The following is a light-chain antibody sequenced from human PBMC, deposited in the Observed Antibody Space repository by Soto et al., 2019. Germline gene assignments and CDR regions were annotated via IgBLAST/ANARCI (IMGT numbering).Light chain of an antibody. CDR1: QSISSW. Sequence: IQITQYPSSLSASVGDRVTITCRASQSISSWLAWYQQKPGKAPKLLIYKASSLESGVPSRFSGSGSGTEFTLTISSLQPDDFATYYCQQYNSYWPFGQGTKVDI. J-gene: IGKJ1*01. CDR2: KAS. CDR3: QQYNSYWP. V-gene: IGKV1-5*03.